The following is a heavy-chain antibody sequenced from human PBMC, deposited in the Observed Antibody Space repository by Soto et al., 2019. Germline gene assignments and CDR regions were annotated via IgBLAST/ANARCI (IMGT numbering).Heavy chain of an antibody. D-gene: IGHD6-13*01. Sequence: PSETLSLTCSVSGGSISSYEWNWIRQPPGKGLEWIGYIYDSGSANYNPSLKSRVTMSVDTSRNQFSLKMNFVTAADTAVYYCARGHSTSWVNWFDPWGQGILVTGSS. V-gene: IGHV4-59*08. J-gene: IGHJ5*02. CDR2: IYDSGSA. CDR3: ARGHSTSWVNWFDP. CDR1: GGSISSYE.